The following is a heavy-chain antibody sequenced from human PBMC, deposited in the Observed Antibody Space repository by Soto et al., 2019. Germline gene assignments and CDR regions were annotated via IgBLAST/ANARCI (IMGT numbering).Heavy chain of an antibody. Sequence: PSETLSVTCRVRGDCITRNSYFWDWIRQPPGKGLEWIGSIYYSGTTYYNPSLQSRVTISVHRSKNQFSLKLSSVTAADTAVYYWERHFAVYYGDYWCQGAVVTIS. CDR2: IYYSGTT. CDR1: GDCITRNSYF. CDR3: ERHFAVYYGDY. J-gene: IGHJ4*02. V-gene: IGHV4-39*01. D-gene: IGHD3-10*01.